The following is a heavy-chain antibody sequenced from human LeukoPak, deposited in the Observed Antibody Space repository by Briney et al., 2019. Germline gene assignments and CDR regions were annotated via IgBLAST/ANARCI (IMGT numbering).Heavy chain of an antibody. CDR2: INTNTGNP. D-gene: IGHD3-22*01. Sequence: ASVKVSCKASGYSFNTYYMNWVRQAPGQGLEWMGWINTNTGNPTYAQGFTGRFVFSLDTSVSTAYLQISSLKAEDTAVYYCARDLDYYDSSGYLGTDYWGQGTLVTVSS. CDR3: ARDLDYYDSSGYLGTDY. V-gene: IGHV7-4-1*02. CDR1: GYSFNTYY. J-gene: IGHJ4*02.